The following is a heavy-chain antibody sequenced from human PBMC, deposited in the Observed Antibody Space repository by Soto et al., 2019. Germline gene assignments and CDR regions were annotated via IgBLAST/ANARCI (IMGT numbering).Heavy chain of an antibody. J-gene: IGHJ6*02. Sequence: SETLSLTCTVSGGSISSYYWSWIRQPPGKGLEWIGYIYYSGSTNYNPSLKSRVTISVDTSKNQFSLKLSSVTAADTAVYYCARGRSGYDYSYYDGMDVLGQGTTVTVSS. CDR1: GGSISSYY. V-gene: IGHV4-59*01. CDR3: ARGRSGYDYSYYDGMDV. CDR2: IYYSGST. D-gene: IGHD5-12*01.